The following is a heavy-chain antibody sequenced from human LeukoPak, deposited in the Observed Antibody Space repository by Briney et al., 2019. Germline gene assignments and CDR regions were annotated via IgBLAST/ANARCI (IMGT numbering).Heavy chain of an antibody. CDR3: AKKYGRYNWNYLDY. J-gene: IGHJ4*02. CDR1: GFTFSSYA. D-gene: IGHD1-20*01. CDR2: ISGSGGST. Sequence: GRSLRLSCAASGFTFSSYAMSWVRQAPGKGLEWVSAISGSGGSTYYADSVKGRFTISRDNSKNTLYLQMNSLRAEDTAVYYCAKKYGRYNWNYLDYWGQGTLVTVSS. V-gene: IGHV3-23*01.